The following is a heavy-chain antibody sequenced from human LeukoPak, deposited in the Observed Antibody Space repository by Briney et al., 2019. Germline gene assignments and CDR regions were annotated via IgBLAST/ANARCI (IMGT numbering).Heavy chain of an antibody. CDR3: ARHTYSSSWYGDFQH. V-gene: IGHV4-4*07. J-gene: IGHJ1*01. CDR1: GGSISSYY. D-gene: IGHD6-13*01. CDR2: IYTSGST. Sequence: SETLSLTCTVSGGSISSYYWSWIRQPAGKGLEWIGRIYTSGSTNYNPSLKSRVTMSVDTSKNQFSLKLSSVTAADTAVYYCARHTYSSSWYGDFQHWGQGTLVTVSS.